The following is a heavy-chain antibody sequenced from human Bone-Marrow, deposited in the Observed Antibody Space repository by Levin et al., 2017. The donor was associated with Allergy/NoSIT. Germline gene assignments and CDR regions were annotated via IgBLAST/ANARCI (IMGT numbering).Heavy chain of an antibody. Sequence: PSETLSLTCTVSGGSITNYYWSWIRQPAGKGLEWIGRIYTSGSTNYNPSLKSRVTMSVDTSKSQFSLKLSSVTAADTAVYYCARQLERRGTDYFDYWGQGTLVTVSS. CDR2: IYTSGST. V-gene: IGHV4-4*07. J-gene: IGHJ4*02. CDR3: ARQLERRGTDYFDY. D-gene: IGHD1-1*01. CDR1: GGSITNYY.